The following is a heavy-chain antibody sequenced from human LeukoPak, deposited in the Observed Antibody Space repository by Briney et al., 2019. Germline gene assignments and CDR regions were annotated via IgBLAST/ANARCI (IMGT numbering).Heavy chain of an antibody. Sequence: PGESLKISCKGSGYSFTSYWISWVRQMPGKGLEWMGRIDPSDSYTNYSPSFQGHVTISADKSISTAYLQWSSLRASDTAMYYCASLMTTYSSTNFDYWGQGTLVTVSS. J-gene: IGHJ4*02. D-gene: IGHD4-17*01. CDR1: GYSFTSYW. CDR2: IDPSDSYT. CDR3: ASLMTTYSSTNFDY. V-gene: IGHV5-10-1*01.